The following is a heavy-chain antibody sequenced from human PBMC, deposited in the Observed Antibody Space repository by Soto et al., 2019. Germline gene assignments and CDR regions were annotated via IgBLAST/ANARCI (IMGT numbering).Heavy chain of an antibody. V-gene: IGHV4-4*07. J-gene: IGHJ3*02. CDR1: GGSIGGYY. Sequence: PSETLSLTCTVSGGSIGGYYWSWIRQSAGKGLEWIGRIHSSGRTNYNPSLYSRVSMSVDVSKSQFALNLTSVTAADTAVYYCVKVDWLIVGQAFDIWGQGTMVTVSS. D-gene: IGHD1-26*01. CDR3: VKVDWLIVGQAFDI. CDR2: IHSSGRT.